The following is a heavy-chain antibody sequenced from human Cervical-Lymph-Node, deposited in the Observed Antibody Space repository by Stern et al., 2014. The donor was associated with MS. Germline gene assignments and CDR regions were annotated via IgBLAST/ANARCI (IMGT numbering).Heavy chain of an antibody. CDR2: IKSKTDGGET. CDR3: TTLDRSYPYYYYGMDV. J-gene: IGHJ6*02. V-gene: IGHV3-15*01. CDR1: GLTFRNAW. Sequence: EVQLVESGGGLVKPGGSLRLSCAASGLTFRNAWMTWIRQAPGKGLEWVCRIKSKTDGGETAYAAHVKHRLTISRDDSKNTLYLQMNSLKTEDTAVYYCTTLDRSYPYYYYGMDVWGQGTTVTVSS. D-gene: IGHD1-26*01.